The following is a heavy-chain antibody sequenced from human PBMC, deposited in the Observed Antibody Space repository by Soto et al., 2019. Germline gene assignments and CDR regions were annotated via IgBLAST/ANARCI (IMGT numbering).Heavy chain of an antibody. J-gene: IGHJ4*02. Sequence: SETLSLTCSVSGGSISSYYLSWIRQPPGKGLEWIGYIFYSRSTNYNPSLKSRVTMSIDTSKNQFSLKLSSVTAADTAVYYCARVTINVSTYYFDYWGQGTLVTVSS. CDR1: GGSISSYY. CDR3: ARVTINVSTYYFDY. CDR2: IFYSRST. V-gene: IGHV4-59*01.